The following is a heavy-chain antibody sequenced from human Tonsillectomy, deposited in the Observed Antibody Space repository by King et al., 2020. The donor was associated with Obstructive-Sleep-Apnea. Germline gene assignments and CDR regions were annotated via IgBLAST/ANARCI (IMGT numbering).Heavy chain of an antibody. Sequence: QLQESGPGLVKPSETLSLTCTVSGGSISSYYWSWIRQPAGKGMEWIGRIHTRGSTKYNPALKSRVTMSVDTSKNQFSLKLRSVTAAATAVYYCASWKVRGVIQEYWGQGTLVTVSS. CDR1: GGSISSYY. J-gene: IGHJ4*02. CDR2: IHTRGST. V-gene: IGHV4-4*07. D-gene: IGHD3-10*01. CDR3: ASWKVRGVIQEY.